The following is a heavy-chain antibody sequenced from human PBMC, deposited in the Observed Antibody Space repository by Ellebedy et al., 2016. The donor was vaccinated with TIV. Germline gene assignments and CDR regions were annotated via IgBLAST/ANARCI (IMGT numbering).Heavy chain of an antibody. V-gene: IGHV4-59*11. Sequence: SETLSLXCTVSGGYLRSHYWSWIRQPPGKGLEWIGYIYYSGSTNYNPSLKSRVTISVDTSKNQFSLKLSSVTAADTAVYYCARAGSTVTTVRYFDYWGQGTLVTVSS. CDR2: IYYSGST. CDR1: GGYLRSHY. CDR3: ARAGSTVTTVRYFDY. D-gene: IGHD4-17*01. J-gene: IGHJ4*02.